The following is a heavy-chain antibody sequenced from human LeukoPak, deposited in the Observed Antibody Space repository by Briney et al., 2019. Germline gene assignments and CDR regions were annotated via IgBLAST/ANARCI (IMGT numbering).Heavy chain of an antibody. CDR3: ARHGAVAGLNDAFDI. J-gene: IGHJ3*02. CDR1: GGSISSSSYY. Sequence: SETLSLTCTVSGGSISSSSYYSGWSRQPPGKRLEWVGSIYYSGSTYYNTSPKSRVTIYVETPKNQISLKLSSVTAADTAVYYCARHGAVAGLNDAFDIWGQGTMVTVSS. D-gene: IGHD6-19*01. CDR2: IYYSGST. V-gene: IGHV4-39*01.